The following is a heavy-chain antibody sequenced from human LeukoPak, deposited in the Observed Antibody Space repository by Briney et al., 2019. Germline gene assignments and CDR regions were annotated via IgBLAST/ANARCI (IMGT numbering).Heavy chain of an antibody. Sequence: PGGSLRLSCAASGFTFSNYTMSWIRQTPGKGLECVSSITTNSYIHYADSVKGRFTVSRDNAKNSLYLQMNSLRAEDTAVYYCAKPQYSSSWYGTVWGQGTLVTVSS. CDR1: GFTFSNYT. CDR2: ITTNSYI. D-gene: IGHD6-13*01. CDR3: AKPQYSSSWYGTV. J-gene: IGHJ4*02. V-gene: IGHV3-21*01.